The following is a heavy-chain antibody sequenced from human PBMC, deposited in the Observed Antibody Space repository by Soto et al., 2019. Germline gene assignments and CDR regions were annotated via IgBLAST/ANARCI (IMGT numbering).Heavy chain of an antibody. D-gene: IGHD1-1*01. CDR2: INSDGSST. Sequence: SRRLSCAASGCTFSSYCMHWVRQAPGKGLVWVSRINSDGSSTSYADSVKGRFTISRDNAKNTLYLHMNRLRAEDTAVYYCARVVGKLETAYDYWGQET. CDR3: ARVVGKLETAYDY. J-gene: IGHJ4*02. CDR1: GCTFSSYC. V-gene: IGHV3-74*01.